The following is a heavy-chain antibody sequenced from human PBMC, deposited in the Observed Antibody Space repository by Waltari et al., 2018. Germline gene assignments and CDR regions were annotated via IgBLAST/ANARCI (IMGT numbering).Heavy chain of an antibody. J-gene: IGHJ4*02. CDR1: GYTLTGYY. CDR3: ARGPQSWFGDPPDY. D-gene: IGHD3-10*01. CDR2: INPNSVDT. Sequence: QVQLVQSGAEVKKPGASVKVSCKASGYTLTGYYMHWVRQAPGQGLEWMGWINPNSVDTTYAQKFQGRVTMTRDTSISTSYMELSRLRSDDTAVYFCARGPQSWFGDPPDYCGQGTLVTVSS. V-gene: IGHV1-2*02.